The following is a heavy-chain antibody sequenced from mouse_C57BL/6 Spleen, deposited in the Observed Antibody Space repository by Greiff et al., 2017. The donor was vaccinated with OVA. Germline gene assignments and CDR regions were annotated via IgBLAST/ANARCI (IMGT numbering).Heavy chain of an antibody. CDR1: GYTFTSYW. J-gene: IGHJ2*01. Sequence: VQLQQPGAELVRPGSSVKLSCKASGYTFTSYWMHWVKQRPIQGLEWIGNIDPSDSETHYNQKFKDKATLTVDKSSSTAYMQLSSLTSEDSAVYYCARKVTLTGTGHFDYWGQGTTLTVSS. V-gene: IGHV1-52*01. CDR3: ARKVTLTGTGHFDY. D-gene: IGHD4-1*01. CDR2: IDPSDSET.